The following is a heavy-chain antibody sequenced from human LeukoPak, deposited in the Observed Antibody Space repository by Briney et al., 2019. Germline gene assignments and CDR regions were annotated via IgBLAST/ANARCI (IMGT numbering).Heavy chain of an antibody. CDR2: IYYSGST. V-gene: IGHV4-59*12. CDR3: ARDEGSYGGFRV. Sequence: KSSETLSLTCTVSGGSISSYYWSWIRQPPGKGLEWIGYIYYSGSTNYNPSLKSRVTMSVDTSKNQFSLKLSSVTAADTAVYYCARDEGSYGGFRVWGQGTLVTVSS. J-gene: IGHJ4*02. CDR1: GGSISSYY. D-gene: IGHD4-23*01.